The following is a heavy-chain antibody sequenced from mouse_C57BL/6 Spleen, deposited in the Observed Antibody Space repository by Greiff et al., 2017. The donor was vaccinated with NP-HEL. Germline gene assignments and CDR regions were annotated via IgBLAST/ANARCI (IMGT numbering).Heavy chain of an antibody. CDR2: INPNNGGT. D-gene: IGHD1-1*01. V-gene: IGHV1-18*01. Sequence: VQLQQSGPELVKPGASVKIPCKASGYTFTDYNMDWVKQSHGKSLEWIGDINPNNGGTIYNQKFKGKATLTVDKSSSTAYMELRSLTSEDTAVYYCARIYYYGSSYVRFAYWGQGTLVTVSA. CDR1: GYTFTDYN. J-gene: IGHJ3*01. CDR3: ARIYYYGSSYVRFAY.